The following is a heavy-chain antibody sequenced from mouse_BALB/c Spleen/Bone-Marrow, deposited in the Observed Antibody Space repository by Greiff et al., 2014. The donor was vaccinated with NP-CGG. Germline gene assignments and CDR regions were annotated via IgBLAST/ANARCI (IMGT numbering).Heavy chain of an antibody. V-gene: IGHV2-9*02. CDR1: GFSFTSHG. Sequence: VQLQQSGPGLVTPSQSLSITCTVSGFSFTSHGVHWVRQPPGKVLEWLGVIWAGGSKKYKSALMFRLSISKDNSKSQVFIKMNSLQADDTAMYYCARGSYYEGAMDYWGQGTSVTVSS. CDR2: IWAGGSK. CDR3: ARGSYYEGAMDY. D-gene: IGHD1-1*01. J-gene: IGHJ4*01.